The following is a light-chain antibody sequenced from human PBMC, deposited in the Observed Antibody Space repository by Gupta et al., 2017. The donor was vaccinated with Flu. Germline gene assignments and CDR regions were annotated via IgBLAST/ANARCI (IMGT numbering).Light chain of an antibody. Sequence: SYVLTQPASVSVAPGQTATITCGGNDIGTKSVHWYQQKPGQAPVLVVYDNSDRPAGIPGRFSGSISGNTATLAISRVEAGDEADYYCQVWESSSDWVFGGGTKLTVL. CDR2: DNS. CDR3: QVWESSSDWV. J-gene: IGLJ3*02. CDR1: DIGTKS. V-gene: IGLV3-21*02.